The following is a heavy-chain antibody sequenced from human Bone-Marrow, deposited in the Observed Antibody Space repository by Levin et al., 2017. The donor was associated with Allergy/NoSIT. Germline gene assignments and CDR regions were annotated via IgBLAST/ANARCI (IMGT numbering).Heavy chain of an antibody. Sequence: GESLKISCAASGFTFSSYGMHWVRQAPGKGLEWVAVISYDGSNKYYADSVKGRFTISRDNSKNTLYLQMNSLRAEDTAVYYCATGYSSSWYTRDRSYWGQGTLVTVSS. CDR3: ATGYSSSWYTRDRSY. CDR2: ISYDGSNK. D-gene: IGHD6-13*01. CDR1: GFTFSSYG. V-gene: IGHV3-30*03. J-gene: IGHJ4*02.